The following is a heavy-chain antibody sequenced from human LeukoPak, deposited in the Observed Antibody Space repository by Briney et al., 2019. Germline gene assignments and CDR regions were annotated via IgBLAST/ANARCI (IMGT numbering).Heavy chain of an antibody. J-gene: IGHJ4*02. CDR1: GFTFSSYA. CDR2: ISGSSDSI. CDR3: AKDLGSYGFI. V-gene: IGHV3-23*01. Sequence: GGSLRLSCAASGFTFSSYAMTWVRQAPGKGLVWVSVISGSSDSIYYADSVKGRFTISRDNSKNTLYLQMNSLRAEDTAVYYCAKDLGSYGFIWGQGTLVTVSS. D-gene: IGHD5-18*01.